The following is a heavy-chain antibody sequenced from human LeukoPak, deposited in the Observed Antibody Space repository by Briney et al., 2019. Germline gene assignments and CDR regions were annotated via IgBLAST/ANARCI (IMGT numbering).Heavy chain of an antibody. Sequence: QPGESLRLSCAASGFTFSSYEMNWVRQAPGKGLEWVSYISSSGSTKYYADSVKGRFTSSRDNAKNSLYLQMNSLRAEDTAVYYCARDWNYYGSGTSSGLDPWGQGTLVTVSS. V-gene: IGHV3-48*03. CDR2: ISSSGSTK. CDR1: GFTFSSYE. J-gene: IGHJ5*02. CDR3: ARDWNYYGSGTSSGLDP. D-gene: IGHD3-10*01.